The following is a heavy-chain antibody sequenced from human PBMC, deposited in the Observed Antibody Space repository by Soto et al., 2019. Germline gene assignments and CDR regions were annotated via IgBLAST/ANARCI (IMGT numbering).Heavy chain of an antibody. V-gene: IGHV1-46*01. CDR3: AREGDIVVVPAAQATPTYGMDV. Sequence: ASVKVSCKASGYTFTSYYMHWVRQAPGQGLEWMGIINPSGGSTSYAQKFQGRVTMTRDTSTSTVYMELSSLRSEDTAVYYCAREGDIVVVPAAQATPTYGMDVWGQGTTVTVSS. J-gene: IGHJ6*02. CDR1: GYTFTSYY. D-gene: IGHD2-2*01. CDR2: INPSGGST.